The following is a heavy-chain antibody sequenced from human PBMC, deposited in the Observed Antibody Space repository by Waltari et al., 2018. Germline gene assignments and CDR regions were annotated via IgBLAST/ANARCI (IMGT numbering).Heavy chain of an antibody. CDR2: IITSSGNP. V-gene: IGHV7-4-1*02. D-gene: IGHD2-2*01. CDR3: TREVVPAATIVVNWFDP. Sequence: QVQLVQSGSELTKPGASVKVSCKASGYTFTSYSINWVRQAPGQGLELMGWIITSSGNPTYAQGFTGRFVFSLDTSVSTAYLQINNLQADDTAIYYCTREVVPAATIVVNWFDPWGQGTLVTVSS. J-gene: IGHJ5*02. CDR1: GYTFTSYS.